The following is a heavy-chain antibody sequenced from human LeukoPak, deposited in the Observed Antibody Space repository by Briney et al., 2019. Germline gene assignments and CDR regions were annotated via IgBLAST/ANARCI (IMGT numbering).Heavy chain of an antibody. CDR2: ISISSSTI. Sequence: PGGSLRLSCAASGLSFSNYEMNWVRQAPGKGLEWVSYISISSSTIYYADSVKGRFTISRDNAKNSLYLQMNSLRAEDTAVYYCAREGGDLRWKNRFDFWGQGTLVTVSS. D-gene: IGHD4-23*01. J-gene: IGHJ4*02. V-gene: IGHV3-48*03. CDR1: GLSFSNYE. CDR3: AREGGDLRWKNRFDF.